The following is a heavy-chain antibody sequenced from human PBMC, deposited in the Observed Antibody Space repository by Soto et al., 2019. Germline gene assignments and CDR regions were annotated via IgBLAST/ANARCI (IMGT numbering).Heavy chain of an antibody. CDR2: ISGHNGNT. Sequence: QVQLVQSGTEVKKPGASVKVSCKASGYTFTRFGINWVRQAPGQGLEWMGWISGHNGNTHSAQNFQGRVTVTTDTSTNTAYMELRSLRSDDAAVYYCARDFEPGGQRVGGFDFWGQGTLVTVSS. J-gene: IGHJ4*02. V-gene: IGHV1-18*01. CDR1: GYTFTRFG. D-gene: IGHD6-6*01. CDR3: ARDFEPGGQRVGGFDF.